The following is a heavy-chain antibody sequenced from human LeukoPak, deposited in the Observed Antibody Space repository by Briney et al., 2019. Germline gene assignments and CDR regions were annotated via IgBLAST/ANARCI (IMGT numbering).Heavy chain of an antibody. J-gene: IGHJ3*02. CDR1: GGSISSYY. V-gene: IGHV4-59*01. CDR3: ARAGNVEMATADAFDI. Sequence: PSETLSLTCAVSGGSISSYYWSWIRQPPGKGLEWIGYIFYSERPNYNPSLKSRATISVDTSKNQFSLKLSSVTAADTAVYYCARAGNVEMATADAFDIWGQGTMVTVSS. CDR2: IFYSERP. D-gene: IGHD5-24*01.